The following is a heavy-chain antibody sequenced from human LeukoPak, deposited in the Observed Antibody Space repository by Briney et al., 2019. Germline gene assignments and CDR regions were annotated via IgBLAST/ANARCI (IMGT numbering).Heavy chain of an antibody. CDR1: GYSVSSTYF. CDR2: IYHSGST. CDR3: ARGVVGSNNFYFRYYFDY. Sequence: SETLSLTCTVSGYSVSSTYFWGWIRQPPGTGLEWIGTIYHSGSTYYNPSLKGRVTISVDTSKNQFSLELTSVTAADTAMYYCARGVVGSNNFYFRYYFDYWGQGTLVTVSS. J-gene: IGHJ4*02. V-gene: IGHV4-38-2*02. D-gene: IGHD2/OR15-2a*01.